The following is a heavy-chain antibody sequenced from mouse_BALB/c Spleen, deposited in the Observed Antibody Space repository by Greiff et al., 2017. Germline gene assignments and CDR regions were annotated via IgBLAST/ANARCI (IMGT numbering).Heavy chain of an antibody. J-gene: IGHJ4*01. Sequence: EVKVEEPGPELLKPGAPVKISCKASGYTFSNYIMHWVKQMHGKGLESIGYIYPYTDGTGYNQKFKSKATVTVDNSSSTAYMELRLLTSEDSAVYYCASTLMMTRMDCWGQGTSGTVSS. CDR2: IYPYTDGT. CDR1: GYTFSNYI. V-gene: IGHV1S29*02. D-gene: IGHD2-13*01. CDR3: ASTLMMTRMDC.